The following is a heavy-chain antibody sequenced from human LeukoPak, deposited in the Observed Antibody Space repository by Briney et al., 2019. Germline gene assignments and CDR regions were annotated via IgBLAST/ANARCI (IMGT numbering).Heavy chain of an antibody. D-gene: IGHD3-3*01. Sequence: ASVKVSCKASGYTFTSYYMHWVRQAPGQGLEWMGWINPNSGGTNYAQKFQGRVTMTRDTSISTAYMELSRLRSDDTAVYYCAGGDEPYDFWSVDWGQGTLVTVSS. J-gene: IGHJ4*02. CDR1: GYTFTSYY. CDR2: INPNSGGT. CDR3: AGGDEPYDFWSVD. V-gene: IGHV1-2*02.